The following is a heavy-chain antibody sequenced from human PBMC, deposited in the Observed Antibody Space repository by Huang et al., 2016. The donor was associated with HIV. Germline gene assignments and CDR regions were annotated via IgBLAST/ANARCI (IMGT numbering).Heavy chain of an antibody. CDR3: ATVDYYDTSGPQRGYFDN. CDR2: IIPTLGTA. Sequence: QVQLVQSGAEVKKPGSSVTVSCKASGGSFRNFAIGWVRQAPGQGLEGMGGIIPTLGTANYAQKFQGRVTIIADESTSTAYMELSSLRSEDTAVYYCATVDYYDTSGPQRGYFDNWGQGTLVTVSS. V-gene: IGHV1-69*01. D-gene: IGHD3-22*01. J-gene: IGHJ4*02. CDR1: GGSFRNFA.